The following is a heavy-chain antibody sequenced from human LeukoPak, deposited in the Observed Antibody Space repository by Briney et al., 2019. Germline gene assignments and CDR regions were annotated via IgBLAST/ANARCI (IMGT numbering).Heavy chain of an antibody. CDR1: GGSISSYY. Sequence: SETLSLTCTVSGGSISSYYWSWIRQPPGKGLEWIGYIYYSGSTNYNPSLKSRVTISVDTSKNQFSLKPSSVTAADTAVYYCARVAPGVVPAAMPDYWGQGTLVTVSS. D-gene: IGHD2-2*01. J-gene: IGHJ4*02. CDR3: ARVAPGVVPAAMPDY. CDR2: IYYSGST. V-gene: IGHV4-59*01.